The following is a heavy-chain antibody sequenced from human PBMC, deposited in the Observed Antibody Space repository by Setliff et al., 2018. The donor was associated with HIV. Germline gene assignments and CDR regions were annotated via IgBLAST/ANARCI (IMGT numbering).Heavy chain of an antibody. CDR3: ARDLPMIVVVITSTRAFDI. Sequence: ASVKVSCKASGGTFSSYAISWVRQAPGQGLEWMGWISPNNAGTRIPRTFRGRVTLTSDTSINTAYMELSRLRSDDTAVYYCARDLPMIVVVITSTRAFDIWGQGTMVTVS. CDR1: GGTFSSYA. D-gene: IGHD3-22*01. CDR2: ISPNNAGT. V-gene: IGHV1-2*02. J-gene: IGHJ3*02.